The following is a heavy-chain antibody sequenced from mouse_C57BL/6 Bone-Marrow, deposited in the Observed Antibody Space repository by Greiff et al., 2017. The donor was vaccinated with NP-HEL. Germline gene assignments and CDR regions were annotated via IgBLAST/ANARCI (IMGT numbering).Heavy chain of an antibody. Sequence: QVHVKQSGAELVKPGASVKISCKASGYAFSSYWMNWVKQRPGKGLEWIGQIYPGDGDTNYNGKFKGKATLTADKSSSTAYMQLSSLTSEDSAVYFCARCGGYYVDYWGQGTTLTVSS. CDR2: IYPGDGDT. D-gene: IGHD1-1*02. CDR3: ARCGGYYVDY. V-gene: IGHV1-80*01. CDR1: GYAFSSYW. J-gene: IGHJ2*01.